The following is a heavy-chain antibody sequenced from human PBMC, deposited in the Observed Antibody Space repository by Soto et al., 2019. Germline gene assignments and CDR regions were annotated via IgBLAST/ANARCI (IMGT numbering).Heavy chain of an antibody. J-gene: IGHJ4*02. CDR3: AASYGSGYQALDY. CDR1: GYTFTGYA. CDR2: INAGNGNT. V-gene: IGHV1-3*01. D-gene: IGHD3-10*01. Sequence: ASVKVSCKASGYTFTGYAMHWVRQAPGQRLEWMGWINAGNGNTKYSQKFQGRVTISRDTSASTAYMELSSLGSEDTAVYYCAASYGSGYQALDYWGQGALVTVSS.